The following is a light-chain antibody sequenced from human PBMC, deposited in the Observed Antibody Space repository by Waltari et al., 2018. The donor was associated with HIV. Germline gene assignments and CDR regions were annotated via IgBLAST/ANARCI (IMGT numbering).Light chain of an antibody. CDR3: QSADSSGTHG. Sequence: SYELTQPPSVSVSPGQTARITCSGDALPKHYAYWYQQKPVQAPVLVIYKDRERPSGIPERFSGSSSGTTVTLTISGVQAEDEADYYCQSADSSGTHGFGGGTKLTVL. J-gene: IGLJ3*02. CDR1: ALPKHY. V-gene: IGLV3-25*03. CDR2: KDR.